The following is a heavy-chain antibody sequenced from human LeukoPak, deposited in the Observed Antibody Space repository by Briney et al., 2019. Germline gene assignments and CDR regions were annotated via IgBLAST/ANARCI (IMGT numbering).Heavy chain of an antibody. CDR2: IVPLFGTT. CDR3: AREHLCNNAACYRELGCGLDL. J-gene: IGHJ3*01. V-gene: IGHV1-69*01. CDR1: GGTPSNLG. Sequence: SVKVSCMASGGTPSNLGINWLRQAPGQGLEWMGGIVPLFGTTHLAQKFQDRVTITADGSTSTAYMELTSLSSVDTAVYYCAREHLCNNAACYRELGCGLDLWGPGTMVTVSA. D-gene: IGHD2/OR15-2a*01.